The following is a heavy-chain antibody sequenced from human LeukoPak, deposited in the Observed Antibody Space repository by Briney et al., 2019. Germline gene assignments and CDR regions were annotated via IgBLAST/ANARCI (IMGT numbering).Heavy chain of an antibody. CDR2: IYTSGST. Sequence: PSETLSLTCTVSGGSIGSGSYYWSWIRQPAGKGLEWIGRIYTSGSTNYNPSLKSRVTISVDTSKNQFSLKLSSVTAADTAVYFCAREVRDYYGPGDYWGQGTLVTVSS. CDR1: GGSIGSGSYY. CDR3: AREVRDYYGPGDY. V-gene: IGHV4-61*02. D-gene: IGHD3-10*01. J-gene: IGHJ4*02.